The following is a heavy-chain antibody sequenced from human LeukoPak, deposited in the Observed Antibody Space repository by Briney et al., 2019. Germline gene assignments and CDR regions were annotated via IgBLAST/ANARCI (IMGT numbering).Heavy chain of an antibody. J-gene: IGHJ6*04. CDR2: ISAYNGNT. CDR3: ARERDYGILTGYYGYYYGMDV. V-gene: IGHV1-18*04. D-gene: IGHD3-9*01. CDR1: GYTFTSYG. Sequence: GASVKVSCKASGYTFTSYGISWVRQAPGQGLEWMGWISAYNGNTNYAQKLQGRVTMTTDTSTSTAYMELRSLRSDDTAVYYCARERDYGILTGYYGYYYGMDVWGKGTTVTVSS.